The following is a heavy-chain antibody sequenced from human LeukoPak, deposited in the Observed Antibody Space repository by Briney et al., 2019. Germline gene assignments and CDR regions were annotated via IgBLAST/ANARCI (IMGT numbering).Heavy chain of an antibody. CDR1: GYTFTGYY. Sequence: ASVRVSCKASGYTFTGYYMHWVRQAPGQGLEWMGWISPDSGVTHYAQSFQGRVTMTRDTSTSTVYMELSSLRSEDTAVYYCASPGEKDYYFDYWGQGTLVTVSS. D-gene: IGHD3-16*01. CDR3: ASPGEKDYYFDY. J-gene: IGHJ4*02. CDR2: ISPDSGVT. V-gene: IGHV1-2*02.